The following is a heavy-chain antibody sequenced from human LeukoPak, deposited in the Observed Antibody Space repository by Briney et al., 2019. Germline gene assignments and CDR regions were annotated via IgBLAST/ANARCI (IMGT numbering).Heavy chain of an antibody. CDR3: ARGTGATLYKVFQH. Sequence: GGSLRLSCAASGFTFSSYSMNWVRQAPGKGLEWVSSISSSSSYIYYADSVKGRFTISRDNAKNSLYLQMNSLRAEDTAVYYCARGTGATLYKVFQHWGQGTLVTVSS. D-gene: IGHD1-26*01. CDR2: ISSSSSYI. J-gene: IGHJ1*01. CDR1: GFTFSSYS. V-gene: IGHV3-21*01.